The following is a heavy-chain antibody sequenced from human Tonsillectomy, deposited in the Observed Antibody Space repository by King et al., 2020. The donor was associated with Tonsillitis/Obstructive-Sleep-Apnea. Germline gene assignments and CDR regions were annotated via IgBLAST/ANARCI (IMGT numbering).Heavy chain of an antibody. D-gene: IGHD6-6*01. J-gene: IGHJ4*02. CDR3: ARSSGGWVSARLFFDY. CDR2: LSYDGSNK. Sequence: VQLVESGGGVVRPGRSLRLSCAASGFTFSTYAMHWVRQAPGKGLEWVALLSYDGSNKYYVDSVKGRFTISRDNSKSTLYLQMNSLRPEDTAVYYCARSSGGWVSARLFFDYWGQGTLVTVSS. V-gene: IGHV3-30*04. CDR1: GFTFSTYA.